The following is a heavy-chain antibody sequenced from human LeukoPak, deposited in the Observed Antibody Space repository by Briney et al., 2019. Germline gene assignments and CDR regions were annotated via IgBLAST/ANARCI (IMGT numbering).Heavy chain of an antibody. D-gene: IGHD3-3*01. CDR2: MNPNSGNI. Sequence: ASVKVSCKASGYTFTSYDIDWVRQATGQGLEWMGWMNPNSGNIGYAQKFQGRVTMTRNTSISTAYMELSSLRSEDTAVYYCARGRYYDFWSGYYSPLYWGQGTLVTVSS. CDR3: ARGRYYDFWSGYYSPLY. CDR1: GYTFTSYD. V-gene: IGHV1-8*01. J-gene: IGHJ4*02.